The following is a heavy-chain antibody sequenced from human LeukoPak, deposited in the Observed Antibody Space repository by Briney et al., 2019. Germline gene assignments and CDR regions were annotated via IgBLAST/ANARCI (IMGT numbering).Heavy chain of an antibody. CDR2: INHSGST. D-gene: IGHD3-22*01. CDR1: GGSFSGYY. J-gene: IGHJ4*02. CDR3: ARDDSSGEYFDY. V-gene: IGHV4-34*01. Sequence: PSETLSLTCAVYGGSFSGYYWSWIRQPPGKGLEWIGEINHSGSTNYNPSLKSRVTISVDTSKNQFSLKLSSVTAADTAVYYCARDDSSGEYFDYWGQGTLVTVSS.